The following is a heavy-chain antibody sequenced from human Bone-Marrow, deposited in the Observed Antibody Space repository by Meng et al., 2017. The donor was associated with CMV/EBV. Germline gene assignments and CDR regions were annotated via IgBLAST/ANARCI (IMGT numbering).Heavy chain of an antibody. Sequence: GGSLRLSCAASGFTFDDYAMHWVRQAPGKGLEWVAVISYDGSNKYYADSVKGRFTISRDNSKNTLYLQMNSLRAEDTAVYYCARVRETRIYYDSSGYSPDYYYGMDVWGQGTTVTVSS. J-gene: IGHJ6*01. V-gene: IGHV3-30*04. CDR2: ISYDGSNK. CDR3: ARVRETRIYYDSSGYSPDYYYGMDV. D-gene: IGHD3-22*01. CDR1: GFTFDDYA.